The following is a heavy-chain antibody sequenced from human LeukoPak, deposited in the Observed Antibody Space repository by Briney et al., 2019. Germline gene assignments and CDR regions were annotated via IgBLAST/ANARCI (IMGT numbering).Heavy chain of an antibody. CDR1: GYTFTSYA. J-gene: IGHJ5*02. D-gene: IGHD3-3*01. CDR3: ARDKKLLGFLGRRTNWFDP. CDR2: INAGNGNT. V-gene: IGHV1-3*01. Sequence: ASVKVSCKASGYTFTSYAMHWVRQAPGQRLEWMGWINAGNGNTKYSQKFQGRVTITRDTSASTAYMELSSLRSEDTAVYYCARDKKLLGFLGRRTNWFDPWGQGTLVTVSS.